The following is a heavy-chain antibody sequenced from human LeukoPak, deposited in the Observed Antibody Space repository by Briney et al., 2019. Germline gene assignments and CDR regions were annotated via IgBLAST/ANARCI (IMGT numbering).Heavy chain of an antibody. V-gene: IGHV3-23*01. CDR1: GFTFSSYS. CDR3: ARVRLPYCSSTSCYRSYYMDV. Sequence: GGSLRLSCAASGFTFSSYSKNWVRQAPGKGLEWVSTISDSGGITDYADSVKGRFTISRDNSKNTLYLQMNSLRAEDTAVYYCARVRLPYCSSTSCYRSYYMDVWGKGTTVTVSS. CDR2: ISDSGGIT. D-gene: IGHD2-2*01. J-gene: IGHJ6*03.